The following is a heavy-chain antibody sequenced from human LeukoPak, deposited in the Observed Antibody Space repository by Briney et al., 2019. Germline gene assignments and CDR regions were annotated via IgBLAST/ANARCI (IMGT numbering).Heavy chain of an antibody. D-gene: IGHD3-10*01. V-gene: IGHV3-74*01. Sequence: PGGSLRLSCAASGFTFSRNWMYWVRQAPGKGLVWVSRINIDGSSTSYADSVKGRFTISRDNAKNTLYLQMNSLRAEDTAVYYCASGSGSYFSGYWGQGTLVTVSS. CDR1: GFTFSRNW. CDR3: ASGSGSYFSGY. CDR2: INIDGSST. J-gene: IGHJ4*02.